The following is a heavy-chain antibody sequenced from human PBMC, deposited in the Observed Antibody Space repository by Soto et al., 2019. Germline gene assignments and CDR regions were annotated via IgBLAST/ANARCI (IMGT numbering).Heavy chain of an antibody. V-gene: IGHV4-34*01. J-gene: IGHJ6*02. Sequence: QVQLQQWGAGLLKPSETLSLTCAVYGGSFSGYYWSWIRQPPGKGLEWIGEINHSGSTNYNPSLKRRINITVEPSKDQFSLEPSSVTAADQAVYYCAGGLVPPYYYHRMDVWGPGTTVTVSS. D-gene: IGHD2-8*01. CDR3: AGGLVPPYYYHRMDV. CDR2: INHSGST. CDR1: GGSFSGYY.